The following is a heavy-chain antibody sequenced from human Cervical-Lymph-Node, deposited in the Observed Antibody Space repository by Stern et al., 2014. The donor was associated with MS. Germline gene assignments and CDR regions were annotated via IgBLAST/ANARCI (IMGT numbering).Heavy chain of an antibody. D-gene: IGHD1-1*01. CDR2: ISWNSGRI. CDR1: GFRFDDYA. Sequence: EVQLVESGGGLVQPGRSLRLSCAASGFRFDDYAMHWVRQSPGKGLEWVSHISWNSGRIAYADSVKGRFTISRDNAMNSLYLQMNSLSAEDTALYYCAKDWNPFASRMDVWGQGTTVTVSS. V-gene: IGHV3-9*01. J-gene: IGHJ6*02. CDR3: AKDWNPFASRMDV.